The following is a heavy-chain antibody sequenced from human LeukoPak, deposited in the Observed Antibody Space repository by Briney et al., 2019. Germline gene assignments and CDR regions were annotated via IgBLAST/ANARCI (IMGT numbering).Heavy chain of an antibody. Sequence: GGSLRLSCSASKFTFSNAWMSWVRQAPGKGLEWVGRIKSKTDGGTTDYAAPVKGRFTISRDDSKSIAYLQMNSLKTEDTAVYYCTRDSSITGTGDYWGQGTLVTVSS. CDR2: IKSKTDGGTT. CDR3: TRDSSITGTGDY. D-gene: IGHD1-7*01. J-gene: IGHJ4*02. CDR1: KFTFSNAW. V-gene: IGHV3-15*01.